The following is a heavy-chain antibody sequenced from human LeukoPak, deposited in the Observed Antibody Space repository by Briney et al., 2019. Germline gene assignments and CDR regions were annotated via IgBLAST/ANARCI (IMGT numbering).Heavy chain of an antibody. Sequence: GGSLRLSCAASGFTFSSYAMSWVRQAPGKGLEWVSAISGSGGSTYYADSVKGRFTISRDNSKNTLYLQMNSLRAEDTAVYYCAKDRVRITMVRGVIIRPSDYYYYGMDVWGQGTTVTVSS. CDR1: GFTFSSYA. V-gene: IGHV3-23*01. J-gene: IGHJ6*02. CDR2: ISGSGGST. D-gene: IGHD3-10*01. CDR3: AKDRVRITMVRGVIIRPSDYYYYGMDV.